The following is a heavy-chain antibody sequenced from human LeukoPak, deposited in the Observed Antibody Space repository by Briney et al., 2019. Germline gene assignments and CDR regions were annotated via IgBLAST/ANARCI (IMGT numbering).Heavy chain of an antibody. V-gene: IGHV1-2*02. J-gene: IGHJ6*03. CDR2: INPNSGGT. CDR1: GYTFTGYY. Sequence: GASVKVSCKASGYTFTGYYMHWVRQAPGQGLEWMGWINPNSGGTNYAQKFQGRVTMTRDTSISTAYMELSRLRSDDTAVYYCARDLIAVAGTYYYYMDVWGKGTTVTVSS. D-gene: IGHD6-19*01. CDR3: ARDLIAVAGTYYYYMDV.